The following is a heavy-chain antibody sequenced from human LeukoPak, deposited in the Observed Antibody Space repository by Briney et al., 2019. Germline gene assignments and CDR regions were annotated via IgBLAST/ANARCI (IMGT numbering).Heavy chain of an antibody. CDR3: TRDNFWSGYSTFDY. Sequence: GGSLRLSCTASGFTFGDYAMSWVRQAPGKGLGGVGFIRSKAYGGTTEYAASVKGRFTISRDDSKSIAYLQMNSLKTEDTAVYYCTRDNFWSGYSTFDYWGQGTLVTVSS. J-gene: IGHJ4*02. CDR1: GFTFGDYA. CDR2: IRSKAYGGTT. V-gene: IGHV3-49*04. D-gene: IGHD3-3*01.